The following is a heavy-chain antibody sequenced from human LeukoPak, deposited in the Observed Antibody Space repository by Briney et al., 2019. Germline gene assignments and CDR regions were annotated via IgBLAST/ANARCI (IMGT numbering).Heavy chain of an antibody. D-gene: IGHD3-22*01. CDR2: ISISGSSR. J-gene: IGHJ4*02. CDR1: GFSFSTHS. CDR3: ARGGIPHYSDNTGYFFGQF. V-gene: IGHV3-48*04. Sequence: GGSLRRSCAASGFSFSTHSMTWVRLAPGKGLEWLSFISISGSSRHYADSVKGRFTISRDNAENSVYLQMNSLRTEDTAVYYCARGGIPHYSDNTGYFFGQFWGQGTRVTVSS.